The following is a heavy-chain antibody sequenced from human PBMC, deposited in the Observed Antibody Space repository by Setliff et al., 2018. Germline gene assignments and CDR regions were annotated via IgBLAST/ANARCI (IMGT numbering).Heavy chain of an antibody. CDR1: GASITNINYY. Sequence: SETLSLTCTVSGASITNINYYWGLIRQPPGKGLEWIGSIFYIGRTFYNPSLKSRVTISVDTSKNQFSLTLSSVTAADTAVYYCARLPNYVWGSPVDYWGQGTLVTVSS. CDR2: IFYIGRT. J-gene: IGHJ4*02. D-gene: IGHD3-16*01. V-gene: IGHV4-39*01. CDR3: ARLPNYVWGSPVDY.